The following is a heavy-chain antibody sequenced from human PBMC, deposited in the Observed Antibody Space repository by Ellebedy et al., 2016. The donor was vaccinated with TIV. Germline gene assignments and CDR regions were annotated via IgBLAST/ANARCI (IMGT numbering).Heavy chain of an antibody. V-gene: IGHV3-33*01. Sequence: GGSLRLXXAASGFSFRDYGMHWVRQAPGKGLEWVAIIWYDGSNKDYVDHVKGRFTISRDNSKNTLYLQMNSLRVEDTAVYYCARAVDSGRDMDVWGQGTTVTVSS. D-gene: IGHD1-26*01. J-gene: IGHJ6*02. CDR2: IWYDGSNK. CDR3: ARAVDSGRDMDV. CDR1: GFSFRDYG.